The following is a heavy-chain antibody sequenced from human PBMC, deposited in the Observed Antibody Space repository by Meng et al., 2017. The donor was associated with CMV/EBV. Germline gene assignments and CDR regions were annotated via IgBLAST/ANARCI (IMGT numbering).Heavy chain of an antibody. CDR2: ISVYNGHT. D-gene: IGHD2-21*01. Sequence: VQVVQSGIEVKKAGASVKVSCQASGYTFTGYGISWVRQAPGQGLEWMGWISVYNGHTNFAQNLQGRVTMTTDTSTSTAYVELRSLRSDDTAIYYCARGVPLGIIYSFDYWGQGTLVTVSS. V-gene: IGHV1-18*01. CDR1: GYTFTGYG. J-gene: IGHJ4*01. CDR3: ARGVPLGIIYSFDY.